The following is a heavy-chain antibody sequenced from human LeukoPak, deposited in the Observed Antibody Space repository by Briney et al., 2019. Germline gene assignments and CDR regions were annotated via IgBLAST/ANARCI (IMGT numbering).Heavy chain of an antibody. D-gene: IGHD2-15*01. CDR2: IKQDGSEI. Sequence: GGSLRLSCAASGFTFSSYSMNWVRQAPGKGLEWVANIKQDGSEIYYVDSVKGRFTISRDNSKNTLYLQMNSLRAEDTAVYYCAKDGARLLYYYFDYWGQGTLVTVSS. CDR3: AKDGARLLYYYFDY. J-gene: IGHJ4*02. CDR1: GFTFSSYS. V-gene: IGHV3-7*01.